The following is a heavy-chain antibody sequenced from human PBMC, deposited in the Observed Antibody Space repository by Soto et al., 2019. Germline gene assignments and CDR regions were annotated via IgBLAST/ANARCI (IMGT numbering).Heavy chain of an antibody. CDR2: IHVSGYT. Sequence: QLQLQESGSGLVKPSQTLSLTCTVSGVSITSGSYSWSWIRQAPGKGLEGMGNIHVSGYTSFNPSIRGRVSISVATSKKQYSLELRAVTVADTAVYYCARGGALRPNAHVPLDPWGRGSLVTVSS. V-gene: IGHV4-30-2*01. J-gene: IGHJ5*02. CDR1: GVSITSGSYS. CDR3: ARGGALRPNAHVPLDP. D-gene: IGHD2-2*01.